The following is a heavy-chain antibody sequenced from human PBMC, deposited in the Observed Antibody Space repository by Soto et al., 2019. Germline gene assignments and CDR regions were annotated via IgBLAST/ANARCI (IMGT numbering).Heavy chain of an antibody. CDR1: GYSFTYYG. J-gene: IGHJ5*02. Sequence: ASVKVSCKASGYSFTYYGITWVRQAPGQGLEWIGWISPFNGHTDHVDNLQGRVTMTTDTSTNTAYMELRSLASDDTAVYYCARDHMVRGEGHWFDPWGQGTLVTVSS. D-gene: IGHD3-10*01. V-gene: IGHV1-18*01. CDR2: ISPFNGHT. CDR3: ARDHMVRGEGHWFDP.